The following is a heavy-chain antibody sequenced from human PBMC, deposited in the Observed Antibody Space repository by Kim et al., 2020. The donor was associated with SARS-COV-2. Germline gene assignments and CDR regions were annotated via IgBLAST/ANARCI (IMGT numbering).Heavy chain of an antibody. CDR1: GGSFSGYY. CDR3: AREILGYSGSYPYCMDV. V-gene: IGHV4-34*01. D-gene: IGHD1-26*01. CDR2: INHSGST. J-gene: IGHJ6*02. Sequence: SETLSLTCAVYGGSFSGYYWSWIRQPPGKGLEWIGEINHSGSTNYNPSLKSRVTISVDTSKNQFSLKLSSVTAADTAVYYCAREILGYSGSYPYCMDVWGQGTTVTVSS.